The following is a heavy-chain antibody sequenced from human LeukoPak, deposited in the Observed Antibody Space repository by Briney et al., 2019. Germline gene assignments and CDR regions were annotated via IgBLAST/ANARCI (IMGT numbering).Heavy chain of an antibody. Sequence: PGRSLSLSCAASGFTFSSYAMHWVRQAPGKGLEWVAVISYDGNNKYYADSVKGRFTIYRDNSKKTLYLQMNSLRAEEPAVYYCARDAGSYYLDYWGQGTLVTVSS. CDR1: GFTFSSYA. V-gene: IGHV3-30*01. CDR3: ARDAGSYYLDY. J-gene: IGHJ4*02. CDR2: ISYDGNNK. D-gene: IGHD3-10*01.